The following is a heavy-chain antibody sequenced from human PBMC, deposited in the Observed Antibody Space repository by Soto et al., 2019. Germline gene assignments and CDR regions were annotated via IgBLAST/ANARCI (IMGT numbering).Heavy chain of an antibody. CDR2: ISGTGDTK. Sequence: GRALRLSCAASGLFFSDYYLSWIRHAPGKALECVAYISGTGDTKYYADSVTGRFTISRDNPKNSLYLQMNSLRPEDAAVYYCAIGGGQIYYKGLDVWGQGTTVTVSS. CDR1: GLFFSDYY. CDR3: AIGGGQIYYKGLDV. D-gene: IGHD3-10*01. V-gene: IGHV3-11*01. J-gene: IGHJ6*02.